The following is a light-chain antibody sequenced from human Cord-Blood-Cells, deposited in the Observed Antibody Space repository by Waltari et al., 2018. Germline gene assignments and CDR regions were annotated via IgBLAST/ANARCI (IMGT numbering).Light chain of an antibody. CDR2: DVS. CDR1: SSDAGGFNY. V-gene: IGLV2-11*01. CDR3: CSYAGSFYV. J-gene: IGLJ1*01. Sequence: QSALTQPRSVSGSPGQSVTISCTRTSSDAGGFNYVSWYQQHPGKAPKLMIYDVSKRPSGVPDRFSGSKSGNTASLTISGLKAEDEADYYCCSYAGSFYVFGTGTKVTVL.